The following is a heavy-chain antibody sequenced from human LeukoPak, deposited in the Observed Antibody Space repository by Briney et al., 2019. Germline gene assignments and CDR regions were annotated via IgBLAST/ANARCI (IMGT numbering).Heavy chain of an antibody. Sequence: PGGSLRLSCAASGLTFSTYSMNWVRQAPGKGLEWVSYISSSSSTKYYADSVKGRFTISRDNSKNTLYLQMNSLRVEDTAVYYCAKNYGFDYWGQGTLVTVSS. D-gene: IGHD3-10*01. CDR1: GLTFSTYS. CDR3: AKNYGFDY. CDR2: ISSSSSTK. J-gene: IGHJ4*02. V-gene: IGHV3-48*04.